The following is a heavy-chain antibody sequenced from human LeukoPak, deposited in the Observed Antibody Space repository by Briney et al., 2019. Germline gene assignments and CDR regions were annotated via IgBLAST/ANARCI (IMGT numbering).Heavy chain of an antibody. V-gene: IGHV3-30*18. Sequence: PGRSLRLSCAASGFTFSSYGMHWVRQAPGKGLEWVAVISYDGSNKYYADSVKGRFTISRDNSKNTLYLQMNSLRAEDTAVYYCAKGGRFIPYDGGFDYWGQGTLVTVSS. D-gene: IGHD3-16*01. CDR2: ISYDGSNK. J-gene: IGHJ4*02. CDR1: GFTFSSYG. CDR3: AKGGRFIPYDGGFDY.